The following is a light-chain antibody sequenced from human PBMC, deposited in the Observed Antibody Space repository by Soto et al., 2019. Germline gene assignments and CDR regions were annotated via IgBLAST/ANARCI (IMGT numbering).Light chain of an antibody. CDR2: GAS. V-gene: IGKV3-20*01. CDR1: QSVSSSY. J-gene: IGKJ1*01. Sequence: EIVLTQSPGTLSLSPGERATLSCRASQSVSSSYLAWYQQKAGQAPRLLISGASSRATGIPDRFSGSGSGTVFTLIISRLAPDYVALYYCQQYGSSARTFGQGTKVEI. CDR3: QQYGSSART.